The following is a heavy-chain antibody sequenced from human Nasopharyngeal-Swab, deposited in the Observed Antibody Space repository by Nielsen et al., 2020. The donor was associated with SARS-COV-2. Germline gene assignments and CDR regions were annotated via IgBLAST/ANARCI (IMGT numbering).Heavy chain of an antibody. J-gene: IGHJ2*01. CDR3: ARAPIARPYYDFWSGPHWYFDL. CDR1: GGTFSSYA. D-gene: IGHD3-3*01. CDR2: IIPIFGTA. Sequence: SVKVSCKASGGTFSSYAISWVRQAPGQGLEWMGGIIPIFGTANYAQKFQGRVTMTRNTSISTAYMELSSLRSEDTAVYYCARAPIARPYYDFWSGPHWYFDLWGRGTLVTVSS. V-gene: IGHV1-69*05.